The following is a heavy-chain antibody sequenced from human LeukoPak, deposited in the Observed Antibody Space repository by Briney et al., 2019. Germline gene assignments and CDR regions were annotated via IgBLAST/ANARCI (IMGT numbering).Heavy chain of an antibody. D-gene: IGHD2-2*01. CDR2: ISGSGGST. J-gene: IGHJ6*03. CDR1: GFTFSSYA. V-gene: IGHV3-23*01. Sequence: GGSLRLSCAASGFTFSSYAMSWVRQAPGKGLESVSAISGSGGSTYYADSVKGRFTISRDNSKNTLYLQMNSLRAEDTAVYYCAKDDRYCSSTSCHDYYYYYMDVWGKGTTVTVSS. CDR3: AKDDRYCSSTSCHDYYYYYMDV.